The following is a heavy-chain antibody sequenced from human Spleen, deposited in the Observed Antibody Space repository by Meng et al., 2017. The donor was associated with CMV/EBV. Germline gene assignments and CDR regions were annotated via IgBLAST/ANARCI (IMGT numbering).Heavy chain of an antibody. Sequence: SVKVSCKASGGTFSSYTISWVRQAPGQGLEWMGRIIPILGIANYAQKFQGRVTITADKSTSTAYMELSSLRSEDTAVYYCARVSGGWYSLPFWGQGTLVTVSS. D-gene: IGHD6-13*01. V-gene: IGHV1-69*02. J-gene: IGHJ4*02. CDR3: ARVSGGWYSLPF. CDR2: IIPILGIA. CDR1: GGTFSSYT.